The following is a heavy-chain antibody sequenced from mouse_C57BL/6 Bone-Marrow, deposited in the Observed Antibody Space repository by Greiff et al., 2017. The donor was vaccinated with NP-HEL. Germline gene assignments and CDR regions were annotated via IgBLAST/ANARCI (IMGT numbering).Heavy chain of an antibody. CDR2: IDPSDSFT. CDR1: GYTFTSYW. Sequence: QVRLQQPGAELVRPGTSVKLSCKASGYTFTSYWMHWVKQRPGHGLEWIGVIDPSDSFTNSNQKFKGKVTLTVDTSSSTAYMQLSSLTSEVSAVYYGARVSTMVKWFAYWGQGTLVTVSA. V-gene: IGHV1-59*01. CDR3: ARVSTMVKWFAY. J-gene: IGHJ3*01. D-gene: IGHD2-2*01.